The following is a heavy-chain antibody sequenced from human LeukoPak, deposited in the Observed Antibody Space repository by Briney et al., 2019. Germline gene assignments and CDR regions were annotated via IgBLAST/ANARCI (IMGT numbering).Heavy chain of an antibody. CDR3: ARDASRVVGATTDLDF. J-gene: IGHJ4*02. Sequence: GGSLRLSCAASGFTFSSYWMTWVRQAPGKGLEWLANIKQDGSEKYYLDSVKGRFTISRDNAKNSLYLQMNSLRAGDTAVYFCARDASRVVGATTDLDFWGQGTPVTVSS. CDR1: GFTFSSYW. V-gene: IGHV3-7*03. D-gene: IGHD1-26*01. CDR2: IKQDGSEK.